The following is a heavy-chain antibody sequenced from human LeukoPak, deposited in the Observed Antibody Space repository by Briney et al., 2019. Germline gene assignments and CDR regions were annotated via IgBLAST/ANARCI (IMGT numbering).Heavy chain of an antibody. J-gene: IGHJ4*02. CDR2: VSHSSTYI. Sequence: PGGSLRLSCAASGFTFSSYTLNWVRQAPGKGLEWVSSVSHSSTYIYYADSVKGRFTISRDNAKNSLYLQMNSLRAEDTAVYYCARDSEGYQLLKGFDYRGQGTLVTVSS. V-gene: IGHV3-21*01. CDR1: GFTFSSYT. D-gene: IGHD2-2*01. CDR3: ARDSEGYQLLKGFDY.